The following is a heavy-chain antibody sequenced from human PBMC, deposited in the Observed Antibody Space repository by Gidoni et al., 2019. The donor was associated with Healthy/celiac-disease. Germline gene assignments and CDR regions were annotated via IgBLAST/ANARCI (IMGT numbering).Heavy chain of an antibody. Sequence: QLQLQESGPGLVKPSESLSLRCTVSGRSISSSSYYWGWIRQPPGKGLEWIGSIYYSGSTYYNPSLKSRVTISVDTSKNQFSLKLSSVTAADTAVYYCASRPWVSYYFDYWGQGTLVTVSS. CDR2: IYYSGST. CDR1: GRSISSSSYY. D-gene: IGHD3-16*01. CDR3: ASRPWVSYYFDY. J-gene: IGHJ4*02. V-gene: IGHV4-39*01.